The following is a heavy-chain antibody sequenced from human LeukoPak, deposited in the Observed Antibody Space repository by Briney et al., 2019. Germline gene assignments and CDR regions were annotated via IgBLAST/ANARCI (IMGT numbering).Heavy chain of an antibody. D-gene: IGHD1-26*01. CDR1: GYTLTELS. CDR2: FDPEDGET. Sequence: GASVKVSCKVSGYTLTELSMHWVRQAPGEGLEWMGGFDPEDGETIYAQKFQGRVTMTEDTSTDAAYMGLSSLRSEDTAVYYCATESYSGSYLYAFDIWGQGTMVTVSS. V-gene: IGHV1-24*01. J-gene: IGHJ3*02. CDR3: ATESYSGSYLYAFDI.